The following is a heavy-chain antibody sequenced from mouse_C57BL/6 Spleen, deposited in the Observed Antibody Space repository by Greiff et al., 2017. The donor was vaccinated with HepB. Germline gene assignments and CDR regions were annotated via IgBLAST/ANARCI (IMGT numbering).Heavy chain of an antibody. CDR3: ARGMVTRYLDV. D-gene: IGHD2-10*02. Sequence: EVKLVESGGGLVKPGGSLKLSCAASGFTFSDYGMHWVRQAPEKGLEWVAYISSGSSTIYYADTVKGRFTISRDNAKNTLFLQMTSLRSEDTAMYYCARGMVTRYLDVWGTGTTVTVSS. CDR2: ISSGSSTI. CDR1: GFTFSDYG. J-gene: IGHJ1*03. V-gene: IGHV5-17*01.